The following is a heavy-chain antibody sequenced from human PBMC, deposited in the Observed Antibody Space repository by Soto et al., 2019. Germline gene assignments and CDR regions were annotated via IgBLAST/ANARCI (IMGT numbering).Heavy chain of an antibody. V-gene: IGHV4-59*01. J-gene: IGHJ4*02. CDR2: IYYSGST. D-gene: IGHD4-17*01. CDR3: ARDADGDYAAFDY. CDR1: GGSISSYY. Sequence: SETLSLTCTVSGGSISSYYWSWNRQPPGKGLEWIGYIYYSGSTNYNPSLKSRVTISVDTSKNQFSLKLSSVTAADTAVYYCARDADGDYAAFDYWGQGTLVTSPQ.